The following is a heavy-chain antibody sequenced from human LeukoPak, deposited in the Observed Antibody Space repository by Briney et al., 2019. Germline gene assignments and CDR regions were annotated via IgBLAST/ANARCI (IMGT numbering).Heavy chain of an antibody. CDR1: GFTFSSYI. Sequence: GGSLSLSCAASGFTFSSYIMNWVRQAPGKGLEWVSAISGSGSSTYYADSVKGRFTISRDNSKNTLYLQMNSLRAEDTAVYCCAKVQLWSFNFDYWGQGTLVTVSS. CDR2: ISGSGSST. D-gene: IGHD5-18*01. CDR3: AKVQLWSFNFDY. V-gene: IGHV3-23*01. J-gene: IGHJ4*02.